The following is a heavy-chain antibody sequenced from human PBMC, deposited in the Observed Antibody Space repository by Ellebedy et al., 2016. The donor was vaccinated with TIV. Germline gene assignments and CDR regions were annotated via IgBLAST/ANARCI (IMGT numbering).Heavy chain of an antibody. J-gene: IGHJ4*02. CDR1: GFSFSTSG. CDR3: ANGVRGGY. V-gene: IGHV3-23*01. D-gene: IGHD3-3*01. CDR2: ISGSGDVT. Sequence: GESLKISCAASGFSFSTSGMSWVRQAPGRRPEWLSAISGSGDVTYYADSVKGRFTISRDNSKNTLYVQMNSLRVEDTAVYYCANGVRGGYWGQGTLVTVSS.